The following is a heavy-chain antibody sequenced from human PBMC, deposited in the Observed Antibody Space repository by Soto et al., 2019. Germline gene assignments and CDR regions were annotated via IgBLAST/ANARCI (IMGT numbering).Heavy chain of an antibody. Sequence: GGSLRLSSSASGLTFSDLSMHWVRQAPGRELEYISVIHKNGDTTYFADSVKGRFTTSRDNSKNILYLQMSSLRPDDTAVYYCVRDLYGMDVWAQGTTVTVSS. CDR2: IHKNGDTT. V-gene: IGHV3-64D*08. CDR3: VRDLYGMDV. J-gene: IGHJ6*02. CDR1: GLTFSDLS.